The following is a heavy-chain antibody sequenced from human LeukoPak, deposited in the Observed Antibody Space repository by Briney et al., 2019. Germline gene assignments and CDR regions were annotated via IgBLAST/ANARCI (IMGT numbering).Heavy chain of an antibody. Sequence: GGSLRLSCAASGFTFTSYAMSWVRQAPGKGPEWVSVIYSGGSTYYADSVKGRFTISRDSCKNTLYLQMNTLRAEDTAVYYCARESSGYYFDYWGQGTLVTVSS. V-gene: IGHV3-53*01. CDR1: GFTFTSYA. CDR3: ARESSGYYFDY. CDR2: IYSGGST. D-gene: IGHD6-25*01. J-gene: IGHJ4*02.